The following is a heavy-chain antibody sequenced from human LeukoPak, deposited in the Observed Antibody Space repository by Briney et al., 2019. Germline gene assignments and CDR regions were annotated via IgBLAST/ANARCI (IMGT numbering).Heavy chain of an antibody. V-gene: IGHV1-18*01. CDR1: GYTFTSYG. J-gene: IGHJ6*02. CDR3: ARRPYYDSSDYYFGYYYYGMDV. CDR2: ISAYNGNT. Sequence: VASVKVSCKASGYTFTSYGISWVRQAPGQGLEWMGWISAYNGNTNYAQKLQGRVTMTTDTSTSTAYMELRSLRSDDTAVYYCARRPYYDSSDYYFGYYYYGMDVWGQGTTVTVSS. D-gene: IGHD3-22*01.